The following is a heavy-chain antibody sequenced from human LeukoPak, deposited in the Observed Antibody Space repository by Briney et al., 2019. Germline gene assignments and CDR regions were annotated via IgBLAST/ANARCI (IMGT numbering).Heavy chain of an antibody. CDR3: ARWNGDSYYYYGMDV. V-gene: IGHV5-51*01. CDR2: IYPGDSDT. D-gene: IGHD1-1*01. CDR1: GYSFTSYW. Sequence: PGESLKISCKGSGYSFTSYWIGWVRQMPGKGLEWMGIIYPGDSDTRYSPSFQGRVTISADKSISTAYLQWSSLKASDTAMYYCARWNGDSYYYYGMDVWGQGTTVTVSS. J-gene: IGHJ6*02.